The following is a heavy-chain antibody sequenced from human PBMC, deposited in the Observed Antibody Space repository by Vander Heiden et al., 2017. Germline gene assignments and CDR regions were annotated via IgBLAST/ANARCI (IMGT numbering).Heavy chain of an antibody. V-gene: IGHV3-23*01. CDR2: ISGSGGST. Sequence: EGQRLESGGGLVQPGGSLRLSRAASGVTFSSYAMGWVRQAPGKGLEWVSAISGSGGSTYYADSVKGRFTISRDNSKNTLYLQMNSLRAEDTAVYYCAKDPFDYWGQGTLVTVSS. J-gene: IGHJ4*02. CDR1: GVTFSSYA. CDR3: AKDPFDY.